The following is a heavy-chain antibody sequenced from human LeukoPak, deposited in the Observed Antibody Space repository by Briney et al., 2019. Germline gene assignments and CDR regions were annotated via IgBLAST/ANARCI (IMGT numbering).Heavy chain of an antibody. J-gene: IGHJ6*03. Sequence: PGGSLRLSCAASGFTFSSYGMHWVRQAPGKGLEWVAFIRYDGSNKYYADSVKGRFTISRDNSKNTLYLQMNSLRAEDTAVYYCAKSIAVAGPIDDYYYCMDVWGKGTTVTISS. CDR2: IRYDGSNK. V-gene: IGHV3-30*02. D-gene: IGHD6-19*01. CDR1: GFTFSSYG. CDR3: AKSIAVAGPIDDYYYCMDV.